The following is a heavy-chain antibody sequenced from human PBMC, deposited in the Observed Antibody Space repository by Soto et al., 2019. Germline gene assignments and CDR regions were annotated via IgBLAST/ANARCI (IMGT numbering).Heavy chain of an antibody. V-gene: IGHV3-11*06. D-gene: IGHD2-21*01. CDR3: VRGGGGGLFEH. CDR2: ISPKRTFR. J-gene: IGHJ4*02. Sequence: QVHLVESGGGLVKPGGSLRLSCATSGFPFNDYYMTWIRQAPGKGLEWLSHISPKRTFRNYADSVKGRFTISRDNTESSLFLQMNSLGVDDTAVYSCVRGGGGGLFEHWGQGVLVTVSS. CDR1: GFPFNDYY.